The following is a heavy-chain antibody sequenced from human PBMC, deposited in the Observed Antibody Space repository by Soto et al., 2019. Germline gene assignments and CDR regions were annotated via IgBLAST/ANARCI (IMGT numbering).Heavy chain of an antibody. CDR3: ARARQITIFGVVPVDYYGMDV. Sequence: GGSLRLSCAASGFTFSSYAMHWVRQAPGKGLEWVAVISYDGSNKYYADSVKGRFTISRDNSKNTLYLQMNSLRAEDTAVYYCARARQITIFGVVPVDYYGMDVWGQGTTVTVSS. D-gene: IGHD3-3*01. J-gene: IGHJ6*02. V-gene: IGHV3-30-3*01. CDR1: GFTFSSYA. CDR2: ISYDGSNK.